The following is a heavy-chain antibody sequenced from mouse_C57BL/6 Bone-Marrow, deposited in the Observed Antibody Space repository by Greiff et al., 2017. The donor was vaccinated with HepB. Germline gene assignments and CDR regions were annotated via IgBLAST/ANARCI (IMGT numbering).Heavy chain of an antibody. Sequence: VQRVESGPGLVAPSQSLSITCTVSGFSLTSYAISWVRQPPGKGLEWLGVIWTGGGTNYNSALKSRLSISKDNSKSQVFVKMNSLQTDDTARYYCAGSYYGSSYWYFDVWGTGTTVTVSS. CDR3: AGSYYGSSYWYFDV. J-gene: IGHJ1*03. CDR1: GFSLTSYA. V-gene: IGHV2-9-1*01. D-gene: IGHD1-1*01. CDR2: IWTGGGT.